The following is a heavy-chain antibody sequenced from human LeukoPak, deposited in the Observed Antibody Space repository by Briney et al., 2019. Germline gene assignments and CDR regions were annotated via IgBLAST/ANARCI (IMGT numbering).Heavy chain of an antibody. V-gene: IGHV4-4*07. Sequence: SGTLSLTCTVSGGSISSYYWSWIRQPAGKGLEWIGRIYASGNTNYNPSLKSRVTMSVDTSKNLFALKLSSVTAADTAVYHCARQGVATAIDYWGQGTLVTVSS. D-gene: IGHD2-21*02. CDR3: ARQGVATAIDY. CDR1: GGSISSYY. CDR2: IYASGNT. J-gene: IGHJ4*02.